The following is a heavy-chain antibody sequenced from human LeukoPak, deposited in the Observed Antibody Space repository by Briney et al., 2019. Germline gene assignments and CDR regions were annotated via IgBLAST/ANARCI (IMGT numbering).Heavy chain of an antibody. Sequence: GGSLRLSCAASAFSFSINTMMWVRQAPGGGLEWVSSISPDSAYIYYADSVKGRFTISRDNAEHSLFLQMNSLRAADTAVYYWAPLVAVSRDYFDYWGQGTLVTVSS. V-gene: IGHV3-21*01. CDR1: AFSFSINT. CDR2: ISPDSAYI. D-gene: IGHD2-15*01. J-gene: IGHJ4*02. CDR3: APLVAVSRDYFDY.